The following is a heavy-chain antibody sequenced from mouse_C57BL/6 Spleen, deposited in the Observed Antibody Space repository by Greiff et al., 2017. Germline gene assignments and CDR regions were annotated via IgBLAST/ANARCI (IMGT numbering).Heavy chain of an antibody. D-gene: IGHD3-3*01. J-gene: IGHJ1*03. V-gene: IGHV14-2*01. CDR3: ARGMLGRYFDV. CDR2: IDPEDGET. CDR1: GFNIKDNY. Sequence: EVMLVESGAELVKPGASVKLSCTASGFNIKDNYMHWVKQRTEQGLEWIGRIDPEDGETKYAPKFQGKATITAATSSNPAYLQLNRLTSEDAAVYYCARGMLGRYFDVWGTGTTVTVSS.